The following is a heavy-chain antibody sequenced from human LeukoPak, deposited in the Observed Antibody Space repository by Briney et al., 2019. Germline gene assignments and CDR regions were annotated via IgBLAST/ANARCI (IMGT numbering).Heavy chain of an antibody. V-gene: IGHV3-15*01. J-gene: IGHJ4*02. CDR2: VKSKTDGGTT. D-gene: IGHD1-26*01. CDR1: GFTFSNAW. CDR3: TTGHRRELLSPAFDY. Sequence: GGSLRLSCAASGFTFSNAWMSWVRQAPGKGLEWVGRVKSKTDGGTTDYAAPVKGRLTISRDDSKNTLYLQMNSLKTEDTAVYYCTTGHRRELLSPAFDYWGQGTLVTVSS.